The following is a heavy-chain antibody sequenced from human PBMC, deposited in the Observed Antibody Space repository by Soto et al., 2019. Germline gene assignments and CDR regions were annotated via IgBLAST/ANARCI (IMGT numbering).Heavy chain of an antibody. CDR3: AGGYSSSWYWGYYYYGMDV. J-gene: IGHJ6*02. CDR2: INHSGST. CDR1: GGSFSGYY. V-gene: IGHV4-34*01. D-gene: IGHD6-13*01. Sequence: SETLSLTCAVYGGSFSGYYWSWIRQPPGKGLEWIGEINHSGSTNYNPSLKSRVTISVDTSKNQFSLKLSSVTAADTAVYYCAGGYSSSWYWGYYYYGMDVWGQGTTVTVSS.